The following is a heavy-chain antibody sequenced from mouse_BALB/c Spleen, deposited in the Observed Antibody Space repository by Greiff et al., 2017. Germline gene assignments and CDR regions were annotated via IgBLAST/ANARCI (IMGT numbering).Heavy chain of an antibody. Sequence: EVKLVESGGGLVQPGGSMKLSCVASGFTFSNYWMNWVRQSPEKGLEWVAEIRLKSNNYATHYAESVKGRCTISRDDSKSSVYLQMNNLRAEETGIYYCTPYDYEDYAMDYWGQGTSVTVSS. CDR1: GFTFSNYW. V-gene: IGHV6-6*02. CDR3: TPYDYEDYAMDY. CDR2: IRLKSNNYAT. J-gene: IGHJ4*01. D-gene: IGHD2-4*01.